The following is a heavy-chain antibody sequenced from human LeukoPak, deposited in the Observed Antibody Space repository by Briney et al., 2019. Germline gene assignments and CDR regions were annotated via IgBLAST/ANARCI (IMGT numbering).Heavy chain of an antibody. CDR3: ARRIVSGVFDY. J-gene: IGHJ4*02. D-gene: IGHD2/OR15-2a*01. CDR1: QYSFSDYA. V-gene: IGHV1-3*01. Sequence: ASVKVSCKASQYSFSDYAIHWVRQAPGQRLEWMGWINAGNGNTKYSQKFQGRVTITRDTSASTAYMELSSLRSEDTAVYYCARRIVSGVFDYWGQGTLVTVSS. CDR2: INAGNGNT.